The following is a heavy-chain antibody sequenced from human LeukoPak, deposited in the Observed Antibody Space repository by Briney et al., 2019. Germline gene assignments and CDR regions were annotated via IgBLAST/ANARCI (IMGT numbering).Heavy chain of an antibody. Sequence: PTGGSLRLSCAASGLSFSNNAMSWVRQAPGNGLEWVSAIGNSGGGTYYADSLQGRFTISRDNSKNTLHLQMNSLRAEDTAVYYCVKRYCSGDTCYSAFDYWGHGTLVTVSS. CDR1: GLSFSNNA. CDR2: IGNSGGGT. J-gene: IGHJ4*01. CDR3: VKRYCSGDTCYSAFDY. V-gene: IGHV3-23*01. D-gene: IGHD2-15*01.